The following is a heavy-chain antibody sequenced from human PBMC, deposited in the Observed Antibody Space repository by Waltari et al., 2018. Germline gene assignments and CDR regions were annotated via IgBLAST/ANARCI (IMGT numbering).Heavy chain of an antibody. J-gene: IGHJ4*02. Sequence: VQLVQSGAEVKKPGASVKVSCKASGYTFTSYYMHWVRQAPGQGLEWMGIINPSGGSTSYAQKFQGRVTMTRDTSTSTVYMELSSLRSEDTAVYYCARGAAVTFGGVIAQYWGQGTLVTVSS. CDR1: GYTFTSYY. D-gene: IGHD3-16*02. CDR3: ARGAAVTFGGVIAQY. CDR2: INPSGGST. V-gene: IGHV1-46*01.